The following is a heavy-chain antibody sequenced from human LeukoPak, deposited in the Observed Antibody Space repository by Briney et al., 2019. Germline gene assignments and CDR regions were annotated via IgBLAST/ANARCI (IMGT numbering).Heavy chain of an antibody. J-gene: IGHJ4*02. CDR1: GDSISSYY. Sequence: KPSETLSLTCTVSGDSISSYYWSWIRQPPGKGLEWIGYIYTSGDTNYIPSLKGRVTISIDTSKNQFSLKLSSVTAADSAVYYCARLTRLSTSPDRYYLDYWGQGTLVTVSS. CDR2: IYTSGDT. D-gene: IGHD6-6*01. V-gene: IGHV4-4*09. CDR3: ARLTRLSTSPDRYYLDY.